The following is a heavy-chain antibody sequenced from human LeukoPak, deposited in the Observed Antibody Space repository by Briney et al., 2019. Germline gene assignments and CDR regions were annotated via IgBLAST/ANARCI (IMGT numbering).Heavy chain of an antibody. Sequence: AGGSLRLPCAASGFTFSSYAMSWVRQAPGKGLEWVSAISGSGGSTYYADSVKGRFTISRDNSKNTLYLQMNSLRAEDTAVYYCAKVYSSSWYGFDYWGQGTLVTVSS. CDR2: ISGSGGST. D-gene: IGHD6-13*01. J-gene: IGHJ4*02. CDR3: AKVYSSSWYGFDY. CDR1: GFTFSSYA. V-gene: IGHV3-23*01.